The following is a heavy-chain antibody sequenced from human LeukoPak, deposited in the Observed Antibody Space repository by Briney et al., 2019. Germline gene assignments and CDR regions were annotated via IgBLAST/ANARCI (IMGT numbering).Heavy chain of an antibody. CDR3: TKPTTGTYYDFQH. CDR1: GFTFDDYA. V-gene: IGHV3-9*01. Sequence: GGSLRLSCAASGFTFDDYAMHWVRQAPGKGLEWVSGITWNSGSLGYADSVKGRFTISRDNAKNSLYLQMNSLRAEDTALYYCTKPTTGTYYDFQHWGQGTLVTVSS. J-gene: IGHJ1*01. CDR2: ITWNSGSL. D-gene: IGHD1-26*01.